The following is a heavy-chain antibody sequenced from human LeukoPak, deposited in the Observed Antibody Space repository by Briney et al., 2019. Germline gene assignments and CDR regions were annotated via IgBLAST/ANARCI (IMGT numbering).Heavy chain of an antibody. CDR3: AREGGMFQWAIDP. J-gene: IGHJ5*02. Sequence: SQTLSLTCTVSGGSISTYYWSWVRQPPGKGLEWIGYIYYSGDTNYNPSLKSRVTISIDTSKNQFSLKLTSLTAADTAEYYCAREGGMFQWAIDPWGQGTLVTVSS. CDR2: IYYSGDT. V-gene: IGHV4-59*01. D-gene: IGHD1-26*01. CDR1: GGSISTYY.